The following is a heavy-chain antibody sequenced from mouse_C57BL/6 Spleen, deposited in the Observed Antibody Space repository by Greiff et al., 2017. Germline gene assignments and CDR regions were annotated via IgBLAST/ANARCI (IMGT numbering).Heavy chain of an antibody. Sequence: EVQLQQSGAELVRPGASVKLSCTASGYNFNDYYMHWVKQRPEQGLEWIGRIDPEGGDTEYAPKFQGKATMTADTSSNTAYLQLSSLTSEDTAVYYCTTWSYFSWLAYWGQGTLVTVSA. CDR1: GYNFNDYY. CDR2: IDPEGGDT. CDR3: TTWSYFSWLAY. D-gene: IGHD2-12*01. V-gene: IGHV14-1*01. J-gene: IGHJ3*01.